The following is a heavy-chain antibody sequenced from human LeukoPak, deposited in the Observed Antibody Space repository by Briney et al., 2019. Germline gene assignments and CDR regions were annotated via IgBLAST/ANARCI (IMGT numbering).Heavy chain of an antibody. CDR1: GGSISSGGYY. J-gene: IGHJ5*02. CDR2: IYTSGST. D-gene: IGHD6-13*01. CDR3: ASDHGIAAAATWEWFDL. V-gene: IGHV4-61*02. Sequence: PSETLSLTCTVSGGSISSGGYYWSWIRQPAGKGLEWIGRIYTSGSTNYNPSLKSRVTISVDTSKNQFSLKLRSVTAADTAVYYCASDHGIAAAATWEWFDLWGQGTLVTVSS.